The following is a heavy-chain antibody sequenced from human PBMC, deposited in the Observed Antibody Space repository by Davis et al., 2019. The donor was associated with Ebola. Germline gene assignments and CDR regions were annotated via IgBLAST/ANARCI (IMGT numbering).Heavy chain of an antibody. J-gene: IGHJ4*02. V-gene: IGHV3-7*03. Sequence: GALKISCAASGFTFSSYWMSWVRQAPGKGLEWVANIKQDGSEKYYVDSVKGRFTISRDNAKNSLYLQMNSLSAEDTALFYCARSFKGMGGYWGQGTLVTVSS. CDR2: IKQDGSEK. CDR3: ARSFKGMGGY. D-gene: IGHD1-26*01. CDR1: GFTFSSYW.